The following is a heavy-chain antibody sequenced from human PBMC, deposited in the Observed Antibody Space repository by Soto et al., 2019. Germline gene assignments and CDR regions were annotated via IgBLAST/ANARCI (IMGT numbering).Heavy chain of an antibody. CDR2: ISYDGTNK. Sequence: QVQLVESGGGVVQPGRSLRLSCAASGFTFRSYAMDWVRQAPGKGLEWVAVISYDGTNKYYADSVKGRFTISRDNSKNTLSLQMNSLRAEDTAVYYCARGDSNSLSDYWGQGTLVTVSS. V-gene: IGHV3-30*01. D-gene: IGHD6-13*01. CDR3: ARGDSNSLSDY. J-gene: IGHJ4*02. CDR1: GFTFRSYA.